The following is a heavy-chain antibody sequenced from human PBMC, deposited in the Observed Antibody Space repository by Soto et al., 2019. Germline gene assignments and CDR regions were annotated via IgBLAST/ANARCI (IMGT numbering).Heavy chain of an antibody. CDR1: GFTFSNYG. J-gene: IGHJ6*02. CDR3: ASDLVGASDSYGLDV. CDR2: IWHDGNNK. Sequence: GGSLRLSCAASGFTFSNYGMHWVRQAPGKGLEWVAIIWHDGNNKYYADSVRGRFIISRDNSKNRLYLQMNSLRAEDTAVYYCASDLVGASDSYGLDVWGQGTTVTVSS. V-gene: IGHV3-33*01. D-gene: IGHD1-26*01.